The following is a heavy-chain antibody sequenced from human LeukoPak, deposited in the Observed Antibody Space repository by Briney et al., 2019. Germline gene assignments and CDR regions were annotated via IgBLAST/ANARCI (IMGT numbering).Heavy chain of an antibody. CDR2: ISGGGGRT. V-gene: IGHV3-23*01. CDR1: GFTFNTFA. Sequence: GGSLRLSCAASGFTFNTFAMTWVRQAPGKGLEWVSGISGGGGRTHYADSVKGRFTVSRDNSKNTVYLQMNSLTAEDAAVYYCAKGSAYYYESGSYIDYWGQGTLVTVSS. CDR3: AKGSAYYYESGSYIDY. J-gene: IGHJ4*02. D-gene: IGHD3-10*01.